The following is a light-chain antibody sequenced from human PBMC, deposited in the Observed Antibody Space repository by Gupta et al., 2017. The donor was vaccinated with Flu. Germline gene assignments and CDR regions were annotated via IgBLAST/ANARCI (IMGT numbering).Light chain of an antibody. V-gene: IGLV1-51*01. CDR2: EDI. J-gene: IGLJ3*02. Sequence: QSVLTQPPSVSAAPGQQVTIACSGSSSNIENNFVSWYQQLPGTAPNLLIYEDIKRPSGIPDRFSASKSGTSATLAITGLQTGDEADYYCGTWDNNVRAWVFGGGTKVTVL. CDR1: SSNIENNF. CDR3: GTWDNNVRAWV.